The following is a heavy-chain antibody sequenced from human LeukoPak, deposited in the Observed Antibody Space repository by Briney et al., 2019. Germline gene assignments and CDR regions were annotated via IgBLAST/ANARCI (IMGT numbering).Heavy chain of an antibody. D-gene: IGHD6-19*01. V-gene: IGHV3-21*01. J-gene: IGHJ4*02. Sequence: GGSLRLSCAASGFTFSSYSMNWVRQAPGKGLEWVSSISSRSSYIYYADSMKGRFTISRDNAKNSLYLHMNSLRAEDTAVYYCARQYISGWFFDYWGQGALVTVYS. CDR1: GFTFSSYS. CDR2: ISSRSSYI. CDR3: ARQYISGWFFDY.